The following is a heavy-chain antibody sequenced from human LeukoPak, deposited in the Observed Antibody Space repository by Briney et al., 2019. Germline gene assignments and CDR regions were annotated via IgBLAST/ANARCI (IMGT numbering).Heavy chain of an antibody. CDR2: MNPNSGNT. CDR3: ARAIRIAAAVHYHYYYMDV. V-gene: IGHV1-8*01. D-gene: IGHD6-13*01. CDR1: GYTFTSYD. Sequence: GASVKVSCKASGYTFTSYDINWVRQATGQGLEWMGWMNPNSGNTGYAQKFQGRVTMTRNTSISTAYMELSSLRSEDTAVYYCARAIRIAAAVHYHYYYMDVWGKRTTVTVSS. J-gene: IGHJ6*03.